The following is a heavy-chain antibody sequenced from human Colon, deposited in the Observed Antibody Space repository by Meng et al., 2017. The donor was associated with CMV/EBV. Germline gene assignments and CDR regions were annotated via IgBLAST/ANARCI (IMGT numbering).Heavy chain of an antibody. CDR3: AKNIGPQLERDAIDL. Sequence: SLKISCVASGFTFDDYAMHWVRQAPGKGLEWVSGISWNSRSISYADSLRGRFTISRDNAKNSLNLEMNSLRAEDSALDYCAKNIGPQLERDAIDLWGQGTTVTVSS. CDR1: GFTFDDYA. D-gene: IGHD1-1*01. CDR2: ISWNSRSI. V-gene: IGHV3-9*01. J-gene: IGHJ3*01.